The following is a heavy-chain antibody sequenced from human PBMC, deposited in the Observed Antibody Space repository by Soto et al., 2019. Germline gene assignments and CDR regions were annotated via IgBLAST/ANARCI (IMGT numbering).Heavy chain of an antibody. CDR1: DYTFTSYD. Sequence: QVQLVQSGAEVKKPGASVKVSCKASDYTFTSYDISWVRKAPGQGLEWMGWISAYSGNTNYAQKFQGRVTMTTDTSTSTAYMEVRSLRSDDTAVYYCAREGQTEYYFDYWGRGTLVTVSS. CDR2: ISAYSGNT. V-gene: IGHV1-18*01. J-gene: IGHJ4*02. CDR3: AREGQTEYYFDY.